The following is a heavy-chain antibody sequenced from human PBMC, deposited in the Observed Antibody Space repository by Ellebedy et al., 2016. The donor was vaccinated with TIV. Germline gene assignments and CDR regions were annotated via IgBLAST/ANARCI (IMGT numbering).Heavy chain of an antibody. V-gene: IGHV4-39*07. D-gene: IGHD3-10*01. Sequence: SETLSLXXTVSGGSISSSSYYWGWIRQPPGKGLEWIGSIYYSGSTYYNPSLKSRVTISVDTSKNQFSLKLSSVTAADTAVYYCARSSMVRGVIIRYFDYWGQGTLVTVSS. CDR2: IYYSGST. CDR1: GGSISSSSYY. J-gene: IGHJ4*02. CDR3: ARSSMVRGVIIRYFDY.